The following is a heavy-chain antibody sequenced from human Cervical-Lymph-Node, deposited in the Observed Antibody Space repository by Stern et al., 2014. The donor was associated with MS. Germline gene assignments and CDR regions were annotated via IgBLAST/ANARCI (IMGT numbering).Heavy chain of an antibody. CDR3: ARDAYSSSWYFGYYFDY. CDR2: INAGNGNT. V-gene: IGHV1-3*01. J-gene: IGHJ4*02. CDR1: GYTFTSYA. Sequence: VPLVESGAEVKKPGASGKVSCKASGYTFTSYAMHWVRQAPGQRLEWIGWINAGNGNTKYSQKFQGRVTITRDTSASTAYMELSSLRSEDTAVYYCARDAYSSSWYFGYYFDYWGQGTLVTVSS. D-gene: IGHD6-13*01.